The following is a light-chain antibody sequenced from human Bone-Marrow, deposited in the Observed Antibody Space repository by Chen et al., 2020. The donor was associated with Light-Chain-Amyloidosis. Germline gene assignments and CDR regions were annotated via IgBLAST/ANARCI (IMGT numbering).Light chain of an antibody. CDR2: RDT. CDR1: DLPTQY. Sequence: SYELTQPPSVSVSPVQTARITCSGADLPTQYAYWYQQKPGQAPVLVIHRDTERPSGISEGFSGSSSGTTATLTISGVQAEDEADYHCQSADSSGTYEVIFGGGTKLTVL. CDR3: QSADSSGTYEVI. V-gene: IGLV3-25*03. J-gene: IGLJ2*01.